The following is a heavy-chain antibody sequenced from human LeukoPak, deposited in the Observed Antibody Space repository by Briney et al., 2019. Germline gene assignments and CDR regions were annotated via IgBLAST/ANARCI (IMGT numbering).Heavy chain of an antibody. Sequence: GGSLRLSCAGSGFTFSSYEMNWVRQAPGKGLEWVSGISGSGATTYYADSVKGRFTISRDNSKNTVYLQMNSLRAEDTAVYYCARTKQFDYWGQGTLVTVSS. V-gene: IGHV3-23*01. CDR1: GFTFSSYE. CDR3: ARTKQFDY. CDR2: ISGSGATT. D-gene: IGHD2-8*01. J-gene: IGHJ4*02.